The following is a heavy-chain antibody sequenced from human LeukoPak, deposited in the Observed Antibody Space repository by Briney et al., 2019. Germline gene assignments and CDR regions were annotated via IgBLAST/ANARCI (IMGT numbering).Heavy chain of an antibody. CDR2: IYSGGST. J-gene: IGHJ4*02. Sequence: GGCLRLSCAASGFTVSSNYMSWVRQAPGKGLEWVSVIYSGGSTFYADSVKGRFTISRDNSKNTLFLQMNGLRAEDTAVYYCARKTDHQTGGDYWGQGTLVTVS. CDR1: GFTVSSNY. D-gene: IGHD1-1*01. V-gene: IGHV3-66*01. CDR3: ARKTDHQTGGDY.